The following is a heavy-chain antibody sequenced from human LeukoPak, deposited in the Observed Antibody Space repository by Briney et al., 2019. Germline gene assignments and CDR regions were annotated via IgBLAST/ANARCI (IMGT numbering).Heavy chain of an antibody. CDR3: ARGGEEWELLGSCFDP. Sequence: SETLSLTCTVSGGSISSGSYYWGWIRQPAGKGLEWIGRIYTSGSTNYNPSLKSRVTISVDTSKNQFSLKLSSVTAADTAVYYCARGGEEWELLGSCFDPWGQGTLVTVSS. V-gene: IGHV4-61*02. CDR2: IYTSGST. J-gene: IGHJ5*02. D-gene: IGHD1-26*01. CDR1: GGSISSGSYY.